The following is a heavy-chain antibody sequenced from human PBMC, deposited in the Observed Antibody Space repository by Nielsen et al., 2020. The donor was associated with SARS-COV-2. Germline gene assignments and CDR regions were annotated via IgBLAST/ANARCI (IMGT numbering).Heavy chain of an antibody. V-gene: IGHV1-8*01. CDR3: ARDLKLGWEQLSLVYYYYGMDV. Sequence: ASVKVSCKASGYTFTSYDINWVRQATGQGLEWMGWMNPNSGNTGYAQKFQGRVTMTTDTSTSTAYMELRSLRSDDTAVYYCARDLKLGWEQLSLVYYYYGMDVWGQGTTVTVSS. CDR2: MNPNSGNT. J-gene: IGHJ6*02. CDR1: GYTFTSYD. D-gene: IGHD1-26*01.